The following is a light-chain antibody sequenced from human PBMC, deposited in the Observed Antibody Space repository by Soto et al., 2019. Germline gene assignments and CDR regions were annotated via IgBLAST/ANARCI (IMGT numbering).Light chain of an antibody. V-gene: IGKV3-20*01. CDR3: QHYGSSPPIT. CDR1: QTGSSNH. Sequence: EVVLTQSPGTLSLSPGERATLSCRASQTGSSNHLIWYQQKPGQAPTLLIYGASSRATGIPDRFSGSASGTDFTLTISKLEPEDFAVYYWQHYGSSPPITFGQGTRLEIK. CDR2: GAS. J-gene: IGKJ5*01.